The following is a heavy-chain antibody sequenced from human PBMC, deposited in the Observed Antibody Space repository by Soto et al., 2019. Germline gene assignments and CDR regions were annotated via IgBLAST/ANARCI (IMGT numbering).Heavy chain of an antibody. CDR2: ISDSGTT. CDR3: ARARWTARANWFDP. V-gene: IGHV4-59*12. CDR1: GGSIDSYY. J-gene: IGHJ5*02. D-gene: IGHD6-6*01. Sequence: KPSETLSLTCTVFGGSIDSYYWSWTRQAPGKGLEWIAHISDSGTTNYNPSLGSRVTISVDRSRNLFSLKLSSVTAADTAVYFCARARWTARANWFDPWGPGTLVTVSS.